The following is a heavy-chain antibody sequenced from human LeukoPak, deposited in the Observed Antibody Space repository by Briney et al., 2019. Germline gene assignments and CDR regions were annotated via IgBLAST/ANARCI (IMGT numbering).Heavy chain of an antibody. CDR2: IHHSGST. CDR1: GGSFNDYY. J-gene: IGHJ3*01. Sequence: SETLSLTCAVYGGSFNDYYWSWIRQSPGTGLEWIGEIHHSGSTNYNSSLESRVTMSIDTSNNQFSLKLTSVTAADTAVYYCASYKYPVQAFDVWGQGTMVTVSS. D-gene: IGHD2-2*01. CDR3: ASYKYPVQAFDV. V-gene: IGHV4-34*01.